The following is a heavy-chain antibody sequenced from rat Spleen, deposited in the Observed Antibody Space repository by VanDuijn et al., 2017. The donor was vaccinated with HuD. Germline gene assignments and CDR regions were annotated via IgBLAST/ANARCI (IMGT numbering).Heavy chain of an antibody. CDR2: IWAGGGT. CDR3: ARHEGRGFAY. J-gene: IGHJ3*01. D-gene: IGHD1-11*01. V-gene: IGHV2-72*01. Sequence: QVQLKESGPGLVRPSQTLSLTCTVSGFSLTSSPVSWVRQPLGTSPVWMGTIWAGGGTNYNSALQSRLSISRDTSKRQVFLKMNSLQPEETGTYYCARHEGRGFAYWGQGTLVTVSS. CDR1: GFSLTSSP.